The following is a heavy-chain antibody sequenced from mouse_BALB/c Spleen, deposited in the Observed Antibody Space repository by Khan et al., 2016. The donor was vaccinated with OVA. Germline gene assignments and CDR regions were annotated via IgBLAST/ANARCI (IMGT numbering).Heavy chain of an antibody. CDR3: ARIPGGDFDY. Sequence: VQLQQSGPGLVKPSQSLSLTCTVTGYSITSDYAWNWIRQFPGNKLEWMGYISYSGNTKYNPSLKSRISITRDTSKNQFFLQLNFVTIEDTATYYCARIPGGDFDYWGQGTTLTVSS. CDR1: GYSITSDYA. V-gene: IGHV3-2*02. J-gene: IGHJ2*01. CDR2: ISYSGNT.